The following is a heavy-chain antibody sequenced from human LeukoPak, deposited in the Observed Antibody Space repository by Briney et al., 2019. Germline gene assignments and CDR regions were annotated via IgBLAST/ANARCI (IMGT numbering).Heavy chain of an antibody. D-gene: IGHD6-6*01. CDR3: AKDLGYSSSSFAFDY. Sequence: PGGSLRLSCAASGFTFDDYTMHWVRQAPGKGLEWVSLISWDGGSTYYADSVKGRFTISRDSSKNSLYLQMNSLRTEDTALYYCAKDLGYSSSSFAFDYWGQGTLVTVSS. J-gene: IGHJ4*02. V-gene: IGHV3-43*01. CDR1: GFTFDDYT. CDR2: ISWDGGST.